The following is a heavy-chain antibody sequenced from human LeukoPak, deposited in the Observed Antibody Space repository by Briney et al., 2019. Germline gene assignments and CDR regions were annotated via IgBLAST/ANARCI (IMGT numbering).Heavy chain of an antibody. Sequence: PSETLSLTCTVSGGSIGSSSYYWGWIRQPPGKGLERIGSMYYRRTTYYNPSLKSRVTISVDTSKNQLSLKVTSVTAADTALYYCARCIAAAGWFDPWGQGTLVTVSS. V-gene: IGHV4-39*01. D-gene: IGHD6-25*01. CDR2: MYYRRTT. CDR3: ARCIAAAGWFDP. J-gene: IGHJ5*02. CDR1: GGSIGSSSYY.